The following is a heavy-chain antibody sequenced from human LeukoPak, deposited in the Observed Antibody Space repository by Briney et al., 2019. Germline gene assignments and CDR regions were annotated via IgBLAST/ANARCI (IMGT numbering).Heavy chain of an antibody. CDR1: GFTFSSYV. V-gene: IGHV3-7*01. CDR2: IKQDGSEK. D-gene: IGHD2-15*01. Sequence: GGSLRLSCAVSGFTFSSYVMSWVRQAPGKGLEWVANIKQDGSEKYYVDSVEGRFTISRDNAKNSLYLQMNSLRAEDTAVYYCARAGQGYCSGGSCYSWFDPWGQGTLVTVSS. CDR3: ARAGQGYCSGGSCYSWFDP. J-gene: IGHJ5*02.